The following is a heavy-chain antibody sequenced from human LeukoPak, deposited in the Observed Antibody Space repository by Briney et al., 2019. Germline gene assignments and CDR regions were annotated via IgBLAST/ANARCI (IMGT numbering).Heavy chain of an antibody. Sequence: GSLRLSCAASGFTFSSYEMNWVRQPPGKGLEWIGEIYHSGSTNYNPSLKTRVTISVDKSKNQFSLKLSSVTAADTAVYYCARVYYSSSYDYWYFDLWGRGTLVTVSS. CDR2: IYHSGST. D-gene: IGHD6-13*01. CDR3: ARVYYSSSYDYWYFDL. V-gene: IGHV4-4*02. CDR1: GFTFSSYEM. J-gene: IGHJ2*01.